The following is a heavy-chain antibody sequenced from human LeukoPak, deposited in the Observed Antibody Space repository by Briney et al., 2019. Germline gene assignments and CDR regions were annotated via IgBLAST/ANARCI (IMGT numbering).Heavy chain of an antibody. J-gene: IGHJ4*02. CDR3: ASQIKYYWNDVCGY. V-gene: IGHV3-21*01. D-gene: IGHD1-1*01. CDR2: ISSSSSYI. CDR1: GFTFSSYS. Sequence: GGSLRLSCAASGFTFSSYSMNWVRQAPGKGLEWVSSISSSSSYIYYADSVKGRFTISRDNAKNSLYLQMNSPRAEDTAVYYCASQIKYYWNDVCGYWGQGTLVTVSS.